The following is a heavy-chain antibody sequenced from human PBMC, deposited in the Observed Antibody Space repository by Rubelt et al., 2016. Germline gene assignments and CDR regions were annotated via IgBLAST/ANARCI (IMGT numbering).Heavy chain of an antibody. CDR3: ARVAAGGQKDDFDY. D-gene: IGHD6-13*01. CDR2: ISGSGLTT. Sequence: GKGLEWVSDISGSGLTTYYADSVKGRFTISRDNSKNTLYLQMNSLKTEDTAVYYCARVAAGGQKDDFDYWGQGTLVTVSS. J-gene: IGHJ4*02. V-gene: IGHV3-23*01.